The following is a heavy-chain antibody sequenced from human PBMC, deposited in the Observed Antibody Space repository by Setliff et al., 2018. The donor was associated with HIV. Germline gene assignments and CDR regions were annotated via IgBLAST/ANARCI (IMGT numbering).Heavy chain of an antibody. CDR2: IYYSGST. CDR1: GGSISNYY. Sequence: TSETLSLTCTVFGGSISNYYWSWIRQPPGKGLEWIGYIYYSGSTNYNPSLNSRVTMSVDMSKNQFSLKLSSVTAADTAVYYCARIWGDSSGQDYWGQGTLVTVSS. J-gene: IGHJ4*02. D-gene: IGHD6-6*01. V-gene: IGHV4-59*01. CDR3: ARIWGDSSGQDY.